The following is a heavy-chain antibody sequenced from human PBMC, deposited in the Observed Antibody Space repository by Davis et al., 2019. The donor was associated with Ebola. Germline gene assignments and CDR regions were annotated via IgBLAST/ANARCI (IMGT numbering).Heavy chain of an antibody. CDR1: GFTFSSYG. Sequence: GESLKISCAASGFTFSSYGMHWVRQAPGKGLEWVSYISSSSSYTNYADSVKGRFTISRDNAKNSLYLQMNSLRAEDTAVYYCAREPVLNERGRMHYGMDVWGQGTTVTVSS. D-gene: IGHD1-1*01. V-gene: IGHV3-21*05. J-gene: IGHJ6*02. CDR2: ISSSSSYT. CDR3: AREPVLNERGRMHYGMDV.